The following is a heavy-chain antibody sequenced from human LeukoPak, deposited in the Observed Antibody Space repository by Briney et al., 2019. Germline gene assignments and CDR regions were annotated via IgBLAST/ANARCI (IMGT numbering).Heavy chain of an antibody. Sequence: GGSLRLSCAASGFTFSSYGMSWVRQAPGKGLEWVSVISGSGGSTYNADSVKGRFTISRDNSKNTLYLQMNSLRAEDTAVYYCAKGGGGYRNGFSVWGKGTTVTVSS. CDR3: AKGGGGYRNGFSV. CDR1: GFTFSSYG. V-gene: IGHV3-23*01. CDR2: ISGSGGST. D-gene: IGHD5-18*01. J-gene: IGHJ6*04.